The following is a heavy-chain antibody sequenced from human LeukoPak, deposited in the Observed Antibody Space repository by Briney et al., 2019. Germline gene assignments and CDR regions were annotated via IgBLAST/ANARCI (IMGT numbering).Heavy chain of an antibody. V-gene: IGHV4-39*01. CDR2: IYYSGST. CDR3: ASQTEGATAIDY. J-gene: IGHJ4*02. Sequence: PSETLSLTCTVSGGSISSSSYYWGWIRQPPGKGLEWIGSIYYSGSTYYNPSLKSRVTISVDTSKNQFSLKLSSVTAADTAVYYCASQTEGATAIDYWGQGTLVTVSS. D-gene: IGHD1-26*01. CDR1: GGSISSSSYY.